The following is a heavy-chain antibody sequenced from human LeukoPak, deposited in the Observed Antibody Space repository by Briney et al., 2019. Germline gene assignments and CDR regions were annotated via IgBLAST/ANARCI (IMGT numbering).Heavy chain of an antibody. CDR1: GGSISSYY. J-gene: IGHJ6*03. CDR2: IYYSGST. D-gene: IGHD3-22*01. Sequence: SETLSLTCTVSGGSISSYYWSWIRQPPGKGLEWIGYIYYSGSTNYNPSLKSRVTISVDTSKNQFSLKLSSVTAADTAVYYCARSTYYYDSSGLNYYYYYYMDVWGKGTTVTVSS. CDR3: ARSTYYYDSSGLNYYYYYYMDV. V-gene: IGHV4-59*01.